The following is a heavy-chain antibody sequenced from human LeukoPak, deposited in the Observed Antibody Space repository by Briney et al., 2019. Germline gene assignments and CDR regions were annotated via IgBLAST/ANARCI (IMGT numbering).Heavy chain of an antibody. V-gene: IGHV1-46*01. CDR2: INPSGGST. CDR3: ARDQRYCSSTSCYKYYYYGMDV. J-gene: IGHJ6*02. D-gene: IGHD2-2*01. Sequence: ASVKVSCKASGYTFTSYYMHWVRQAPGQGLEWMGIINPSGGSTSYAQKFQGRVTMTRDTSTSTVYMELSSLRSVDTAVYYCARDQRYCSSTSCYKYYYYGMDVWGQGTTVTVSS. CDR1: GYTFTSYY.